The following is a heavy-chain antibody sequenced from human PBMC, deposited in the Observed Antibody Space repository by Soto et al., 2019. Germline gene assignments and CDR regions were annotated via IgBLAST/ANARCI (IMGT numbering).Heavy chain of an antibody. CDR1: GLTFSSYG. D-gene: IGHD3-10*01. V-gene: IGHV3-33*01. CDR2: IWYDGSNK. Sequence: GGSLRLSCAASGLTFSSYGMHWVRQAPGKGLEWVAVIWYDGSNKYYADSVKGRFTISRDNSKNTLYLQMNSLRAEDTAVYYCAREGGYNAFDIWGQGTMVTVSS. J-gene: IGHJ3*02. CDR3: AREGGYNAFDI.